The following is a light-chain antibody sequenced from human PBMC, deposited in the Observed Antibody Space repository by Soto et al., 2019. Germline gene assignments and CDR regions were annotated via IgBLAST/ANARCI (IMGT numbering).Light chain of an antibody. J-gene: IGKJ1*01. CDR2: DAS. Sequence: EILMTQSPATLSVSPGERATLSCRASQSVHTKVAWYQQKPGQPPRLLISDASTRAPDFPGRFSGDGSGTEFTLTISSVQSEDFAVYHCQQYTAWPWTFGQGTKVEVK. CDR3: QQYTAWPWT. V-gene: IGKV3-15*01. CDR1: QSVHTK.